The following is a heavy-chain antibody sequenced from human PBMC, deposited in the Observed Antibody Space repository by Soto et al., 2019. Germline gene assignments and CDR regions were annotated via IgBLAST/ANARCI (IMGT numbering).Heavy chain of an antibody. J-gene: IGHJ4*02. V-gene: IGHV3-48*02. CDR3: AKYCSSDVCFDY. CDR2: ISGSGDTK. CDR1: GFTFSSCS. Sequence: PGGSLGLSCASCGFTFSSCSMNWVRQAPGKGLEWVSFISGSGDTKYYADSVKGRFTISRDNAKNSLYLQMSSLRDEDTAVYYCAKYCSSDVCFDYWGQGTLVTVSS. D-gene: IGHD2-8*01.